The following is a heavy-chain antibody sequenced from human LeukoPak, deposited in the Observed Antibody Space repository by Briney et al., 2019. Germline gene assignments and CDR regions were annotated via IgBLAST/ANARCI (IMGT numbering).Heavy chain of an antibody. CDR3: AKTTTGYSSGRYPGWPVDY. Sequence: GRPLRPSCAASGFTFTSYAMYWVRQAPRKGLEWVSGIFGSGGSTHYAASVKGRFTISRDNSKNTVYLQMNSLRAEDTAVYYCAKTTTGYSSGRYPGWPVDYWGQGTLVTVSS. D-gene: IGHD6-19*01. J-gene: IGHJ4*02. CDR2: IFGSGGST. V-gene: IGHV3-23*01. CDR1: GFTFTSYA.